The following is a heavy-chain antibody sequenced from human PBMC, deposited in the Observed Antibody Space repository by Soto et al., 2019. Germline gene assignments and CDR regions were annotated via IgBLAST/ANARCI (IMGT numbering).Heavy chain of an antibody. CDR1: GFSLTTDGEG. CDR2: IYWDDDE. CDR3: AHSSNRITEDAQVGDFDY. J-gene: IGHJ4*02. V-gene: IGHV2-5*02. Sequence: QISLKESGPTLVKPTQTLKLTCSFSGFSLTTDGEGVGWVRQPPGEGLEWLALIYWDDDERYSLSLKTRLTITTDPSKNQVVLIMTNMDPVDTATYYCAHSSNRITEDAQVGDFDYWGQGTLVTVS. D-gene: IGHD1-20*01.